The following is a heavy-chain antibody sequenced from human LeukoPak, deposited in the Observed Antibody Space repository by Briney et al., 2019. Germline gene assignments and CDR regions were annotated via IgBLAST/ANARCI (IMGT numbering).Heavy chain of an antibody. CDR1: GYTFTGYY. V-gene: IGHV1-2*02. J-gene: IGHJ4*02. CDR3: ARVVRNDYGGNSGSDY. D-gene: IGHD4-23*01. CDR2: INPNGGGT. Sequence: GASVRVPCKASGYTFTGYYMHWVRQAPGQGLEWMGWINPNGGGTNYAQKFQGRVTMTRDTSISTAYMELSRLRSDDTAVYYCARVVRNDYGGNSGSDYWGQGTLVTVSS.